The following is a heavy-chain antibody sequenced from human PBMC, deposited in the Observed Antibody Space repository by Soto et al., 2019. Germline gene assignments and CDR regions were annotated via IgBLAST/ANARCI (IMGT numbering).Heavy chain of an antibody. J-gene: IGHJ4*02. CDR2: ISAYNGNT. CDR1: GYTFTSYG. D-gene: IGHD3-22*01. Sequence: ASVKVSCKASGYTFTSYGISWVRQAPGQELEWMGWISAYNGNTNYAQKLQGRVTMTTDTSTSTAYMELRSLRSDDTAVYYCARAEYYYDSSGYLPDFDYWGQGTLVTVSS. V-gene: IGHV1-18*01. CDR3: ARAEYYYDSSGYLPDFDY.